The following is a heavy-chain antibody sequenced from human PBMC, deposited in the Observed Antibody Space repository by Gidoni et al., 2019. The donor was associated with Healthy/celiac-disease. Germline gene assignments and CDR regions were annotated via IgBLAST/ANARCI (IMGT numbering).Heavy chain of an antibody. CDR3: AKVLDPYYYYGMDV. CDR2: ISWNSGSI. D-gene: IGHD3-9*01. CDR1: GFTFDDYA. J-gene: IGHJ6*02. V-gene: IGHV3-9*01. Sequence: EVQLVESGGGLVQPGRSLRLSCAASGFTFDDYAMHWVRQAPGKGLEWVSGISWNSGSIGYADSVKGRFTISRDNAKNSLYLQMNSLRAEDTALYYCAKVLDPYYYYGMDVWGQGTTVTVSS.